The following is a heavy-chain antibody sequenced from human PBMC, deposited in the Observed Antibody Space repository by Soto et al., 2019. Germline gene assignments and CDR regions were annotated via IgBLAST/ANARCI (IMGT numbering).Heavy chain of an antibody. CDR3: GRDFWMPGGGMDV. Sequence: QLQLQESGSGLVKPSQTLSLTCAVSGGSISSGDYSWSWIRQPPGKGLEWIGYIYYTGSASYNPSFRTRVTISVDRSKNQFSLKLNFVPAAATAVYYCGRDFWMPGGGMDVWGQGTTVTVS. V-gene: IGHV4-30-2*01. CDR1: GGSISSGDYS. J-gene: IGHJ6*02. D-gene: IGHD2-8*02. CDR2: IYYTGSA.